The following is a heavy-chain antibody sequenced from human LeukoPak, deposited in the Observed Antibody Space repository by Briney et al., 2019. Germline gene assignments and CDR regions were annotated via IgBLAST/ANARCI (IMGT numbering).Heavy chain of an antibody. V-gene: IGHV3-30-3*01. Sequence: GGSLRLSCAASGFTFSSYAMHWVRQAPGKGLEWVAVISYDGSNKYYADSVKGRFTISRDNSKNTLYLQMNSLRAEDTAVYYCARDLTVSYYYDSSGYHPAYWGQGTLVTVSS. J-gene: IGHJ4*02. CDR1: GFTFSSYA. CDR2: ISYDGSNK. D-gene: IGHD3-22*01. CDR3: ARDLTVSYYYDSSGYHPAY.